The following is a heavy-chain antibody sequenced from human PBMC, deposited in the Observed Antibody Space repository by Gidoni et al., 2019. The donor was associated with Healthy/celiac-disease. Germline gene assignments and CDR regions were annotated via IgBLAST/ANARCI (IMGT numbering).Heavy chain of an antibody. CDR3: GRGPLNGFDI. V-gene: IGHV3-53*01. Sequence: EVQLVESGGGLIQPGGSLRLSCAASGFTVSSNYMSWVRQAPGKGLEWVSVMYSGGNTYYADSVKGRFTISRDNAKNTLYLLMNSLRAEDTAGYYCGRGPLNGFDIWGQGTMVTVSS. J-gene: IGHJ3*02. CDR1: GFTVSSNY. CDR2: MYSGGNT.